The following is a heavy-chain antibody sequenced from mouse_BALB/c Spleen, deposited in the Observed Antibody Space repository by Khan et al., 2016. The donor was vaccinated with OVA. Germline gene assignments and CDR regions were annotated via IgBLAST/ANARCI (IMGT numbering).Heavy chain of an antibody. CDR3: ARVYGRDFDY. V-gene: IGHV3-2*02. J-gene: IGHJ2*01. CDR2: ISYSGNT. D-gene: IGHD2-10*02. CDR1: GYSITSDYA. Sequence: EVQLVESGPGLVKPSQSLSLTCTVTGYSITSDYAWNWIRQFPGNKLEWMGFISYSGNTKYNPSLKSRIFVTRDTSKNQFFLQWNSVTTEDTSTYYCARVYGRDFDYWGQGTTLTVSS.